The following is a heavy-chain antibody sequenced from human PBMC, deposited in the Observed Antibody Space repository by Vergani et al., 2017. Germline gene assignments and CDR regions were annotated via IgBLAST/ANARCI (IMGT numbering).Heavy chain of an antibody. V-gene: IGHV4-39*07. CDR1: GGSISSSSYY. D-gene: IGHD3-22*01. Sequence: QLQLQESCPGLVKPSETLSLTCTVSGGSISSSSYYWGWIRQPPGKGLEWIGSIYYSGSTYYNTSLKSRVTISVDTSKNQFSLKLSSVTAADTAVYYCARDAPVPNDYDSSGPGDDYGMDVWGQGTTVTVSS. J-gene: IGHJ6*02. CDR3: ARDAPVPNDYDSSGPGDDYGMDV. CDR2: IYYSGST.